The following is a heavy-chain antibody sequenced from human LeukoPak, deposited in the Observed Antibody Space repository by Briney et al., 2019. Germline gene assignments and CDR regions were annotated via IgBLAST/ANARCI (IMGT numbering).Heavy chain of an antibody. CDR3: ARDVGLYDLYGMDG. J-gene: IGHJ6*02. D-gene: IGHD2/OR15-2a*01. CDR2: LWYEGSNE. Sequence: SGGSLRLSCAVSGFTLNNYGMHWVRQAPGKGREWGSVLWYEGSNENYADAVRGRFTISRDTSKNTLYLQMDNLRAEDTAVYYCARDVGLYDLYGMDGWGQGTTVTVSS. CDR1: GFTLNNYG. V-gene: IGHV3-33*01.